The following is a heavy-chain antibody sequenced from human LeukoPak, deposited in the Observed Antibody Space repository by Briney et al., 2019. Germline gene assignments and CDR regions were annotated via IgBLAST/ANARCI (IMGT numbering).Heavy chain of an antibody. V-gene: IGHV3-23*01. CDR2: ISGSGGST. D-gene: IGHD5-12*01. CDR3: ARGPPGYDPRDYYYYGMDV. Sequence: GGSLRLSCAASGFTFSSYAMSWVRQAPGKGLEWVSAISGSGGSTYYADSVKGRFTISRDNSKNTLYLQMNSLRAEDTAVYYCARGPPGYDPRDYYYYGMDVWGQGTTVTVS. J-gene: IGHJ6*02. CDR1: GFTFSSYA.